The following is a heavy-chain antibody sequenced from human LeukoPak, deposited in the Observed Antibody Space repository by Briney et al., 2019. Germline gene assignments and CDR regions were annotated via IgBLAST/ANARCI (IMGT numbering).Heavy chain of an antibody. D-gene: IGHD1-14*01. V-gene: IGHV4-34*01. Sequence: SETLSLTCAVYGGSFSGYYWGWIRQPPGKGLEWIGEINHSGSTNYNPSLKSRVTISVDTSKNQFSLKLSSVTAADTAVYYCARGDRYNWFDPWGQGTLVTVSP. CDR2: INHSGST. CDR1: GGSFSGYY. CDR3: ARGDRYNWFDP. J-gene: IGHJ5*02.